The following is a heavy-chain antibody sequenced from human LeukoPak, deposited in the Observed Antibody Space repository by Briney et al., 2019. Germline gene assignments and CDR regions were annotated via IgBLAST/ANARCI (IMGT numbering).Heavy chain of an antibody. CDR1: GNTFTNNG. Sequence: ASVKVSCKASGNTFTNNGISWVRQAPGQGIEWMGWINTYNGNTNYAQELQGRVAMTTDTSTNTAYMELMSLSSDDTAVYYCARDLRTYYFDTSGLSLFDFWGQGTLVTVSS. D-gene: IGHD3-22*01. V-gene: IGHV1-18*01. CDR2: INTYNGNT. CDR3: ARDLRTYYFDTSGLSLFDF. J-gene: IGHJ4*02.